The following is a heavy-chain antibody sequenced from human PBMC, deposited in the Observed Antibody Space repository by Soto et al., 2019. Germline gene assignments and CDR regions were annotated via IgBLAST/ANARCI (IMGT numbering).Heavy chain of an antibody. CDR1: GYTFTSYD. CDR2: MNPNGGNT. D-gene: IGHD5-12*01. J-gene: IGHJ4*02. Sequence: QVQLVQSGAEVKKPGASVKVSCKASGYTFTSYDINWVRQATGQGLEWMGWMNPNGGNTGYAHKFQGRVTLTSNTSISTAYMDLSSLRSEDTAVSYCGRHTSLRRGYYFDYWGQGTLVTVSS. V-gene: IGHV1-8*01. CDR3: GRHTSLRRGYYFDY.